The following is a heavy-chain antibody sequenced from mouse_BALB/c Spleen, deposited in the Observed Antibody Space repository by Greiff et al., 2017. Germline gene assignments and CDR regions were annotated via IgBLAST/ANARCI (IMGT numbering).Heavy chain of an antibody. CDR3: TRNYYGSSPAWFAY. J-gene: IGHJ3*01. Sequence: EVKLMESGGGLVQPGGSMKLSCVASGFTFSNYWMNWVRQSPEKGLEWVAEIRLKSNNYATHYAESVKGRFTISRDDSKSSVYLQMNNLRAEDTGIYYCTRNYYGSSPAWFAYWGQGTLVTVSA. D-gene: IGHD1-1*01. CDR1: GFTFSNYW. CDR2: IRLKSNNYAT. V-gene: IGHV6-6*02.